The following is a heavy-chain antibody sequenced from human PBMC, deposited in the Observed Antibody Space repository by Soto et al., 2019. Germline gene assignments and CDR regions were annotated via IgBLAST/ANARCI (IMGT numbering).Heavy chain of an antibody. CDR1: GFTFSSYA. D-gene: IGHD3-22*01. CDR2: ISGGGGST. CDR3: AKTYYYDSSGYYFDY. V-gene: IGHV3-23*01. Sequence: EVQLLESGGGLVQPGGSLRLSCAASGFTFSSYAMSWVRQAPGKGLEWVSAISGGGGSTYYADSVKGRFTISRDNSKNTLYLQMNSLRAEDTAVYYCAKTYYYDSSGYYFDYWGQGTLVTVSS. J-gene: IGHJ4*02.